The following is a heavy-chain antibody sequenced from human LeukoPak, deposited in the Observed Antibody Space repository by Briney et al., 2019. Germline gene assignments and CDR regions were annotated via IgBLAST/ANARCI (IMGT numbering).Heavy chain of an antibody. Sequence: ASVKVSCKASGYTFTSYGISWVRQAPGQGLEWMGWISAYNGNTNYAQKLQGRVTMTTDTPTSTAYMELRSLRSDDTAVYYCARDHRDIVVVPAAQDWFDPWGQGTLVTVSS. CDR2: ISAYNGNT. V-gene: IGHV1-18*01. D-gene: IGHD2-2*01. J-gene: IGHJ5*02. CDR3: ARDHRDIVVVPAAQDWFDP. CDR1: GYTFTSYG.